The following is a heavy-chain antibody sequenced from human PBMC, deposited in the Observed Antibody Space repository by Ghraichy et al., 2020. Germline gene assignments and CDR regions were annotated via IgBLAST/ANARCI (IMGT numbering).Heavy chain of an antibody. J-gene: IGHJ5*02. V-gene: IGHV3-21*01. CDR2: ISSSSSYI. Sequence: GESLNISCAASGFTFSSYSMNWVRQAPGKGLEWVSSISSSSSYIYYADSVKGRFTISRDNAKNSLYLQMNSLRAEDTAVYYCARSPYDYGDSSWFDPWGQGTLVTVSS. CDR1: GFTFSSYS. CDR3: ARSPYDYGDSSWFDP. D-gene: IGHD4-17*01.